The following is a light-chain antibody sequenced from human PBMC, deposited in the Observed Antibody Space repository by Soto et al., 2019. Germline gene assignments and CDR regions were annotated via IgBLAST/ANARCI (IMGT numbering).Light chain of an antibody. J-gene: IGKJ1*01. CDR2: KVS. Sequence: DVVMTQSPLSLPVTLGQPASISCKSSQTLVSSDGNTYLNWFQQRPGQSPRHLIYKVSNRDSGVPDRFSGSGSGTDFTLKISRVEAEDVGTYYCMQGAHWPPWTFGQGTKVEIK. CDR3: MQGAHWPPWT. CDR1: QTLVSSDGNTY. V-gene: IGKV2-30*01.